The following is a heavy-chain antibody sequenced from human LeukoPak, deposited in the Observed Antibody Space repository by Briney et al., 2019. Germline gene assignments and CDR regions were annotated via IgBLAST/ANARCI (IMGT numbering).Heavy chain of an antibody. Sequence: ASVKVSCKASGYTFTGYYMHWVRQAPGQGLEWMGWINPNSGGTNYAQKFQGRVTMTRGTSISTAYMELSRLRSDDTAVYYCARDTGIAAPHGPDYWGQGTLVTVSS. V-gene: IGHV1-2*02. CDR1: GYTFTGYY. D-gene: IGHD6-13*01. CDR2: INPNSGGT. J-gene: IGHJ4*02. CDR3: ARDTGIAAPHGPDY.